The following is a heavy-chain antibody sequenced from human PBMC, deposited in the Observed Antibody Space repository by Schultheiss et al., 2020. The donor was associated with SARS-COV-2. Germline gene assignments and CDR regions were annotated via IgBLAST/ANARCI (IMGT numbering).Heavy chain of an antibody. J-gene: IGHJ4*02. CDR2: IFYSGGT. D-gene: IGHD6-19*01. V-gene: IGHV4-39*01. CDR1: GGSISSSSYY. Sequence: SETLSITCTVSGGSISSSSYYWGWIRQPPGKGLEWIGSIFYSGGTYYNPSLKSRVTISVHTSENQFSLKLSSVTAADTAVYYCARQGREYSSGWYEDDYWGQGTLVTVSS. CDR3: ARQGREYSSGWYEDDY.